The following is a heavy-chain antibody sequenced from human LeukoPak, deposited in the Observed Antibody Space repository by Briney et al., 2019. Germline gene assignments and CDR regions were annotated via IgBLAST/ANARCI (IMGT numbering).Heavy chain of an antibody. V-gene: IGHV1-46*01. Sequence: GASVNVSCKASGYAFTTYYIHWLGQAPGQGPEWMGIISPNGGSTSYAQKFQGRVTMARDTSTSTVYMELSSLKSEDTAVYYCARDITVTDHDIGYWGQGTLVTVSS. CDR1: GYAFTTYY. CDR2: ISPNGGST. CDR3: ARDITVTDHDIGY. D-gene: IGHD3-10*01. J-gene: IGHJ4*02.